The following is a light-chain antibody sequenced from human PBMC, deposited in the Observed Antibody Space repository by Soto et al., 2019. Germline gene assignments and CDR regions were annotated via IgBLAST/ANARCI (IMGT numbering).Light chain of an antibody. CDR3: SSFAGSNNFPYV. CDR2: RDN. J-gene: IGLJ1*01. Sequence: QSVLTQPPSASGTPGQRVTISCSGSSSNIGSNFVYWYQQLPGTAPKLLIYRDNQRPSGVPDRFSGSRSGTSASLAISGLRSEDEADYYCSSFAGSNNFPYVFGTGTKLTVL. V-gene: IGLV1-47*01. CDR1: SSNIGSNF.